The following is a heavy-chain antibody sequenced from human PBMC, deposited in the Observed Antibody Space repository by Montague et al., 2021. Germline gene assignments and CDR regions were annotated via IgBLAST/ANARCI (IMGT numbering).Heavy chain of an antibody. CDR1: GGSISSGSYY. V-gene: IGHV4-31*03. Sequence: TLSLTCTVSGGSISSGSYYWIWIRQLPGKGREWFVYIIYSGNTYYNPSLKIRVSISVDTSKNQFSLKLSSVTAADTSLYYCARAEDYYGSGSYLGFDYWGQGTLVTVSS. J-gene: IGHJ4*02. CDR3: ARAEDYYGSGSYLGFDY. CDR2: IIYSGNT. D-gene: IGHD3-10*01.